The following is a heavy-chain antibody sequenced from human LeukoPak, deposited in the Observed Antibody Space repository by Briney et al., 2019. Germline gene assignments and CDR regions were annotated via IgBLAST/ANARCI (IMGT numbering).Heavy chain of an antibody. D-gene: IGHD3-22*01. CDR1: GFTFSSYS. CDR2: ISSSSSTI. V-gene: IGHV3-48*01. Sequence: GGSLRLSCAASGFTFSSYSMNWVRQAPGKGLEWVSYISSSSSTIYYADSVKGRFTISRDNVKNSLYLQMNSLRAEDTAVYYCARDYYDSSAPPGAFDIWGQGTMVTVSS. CDR3: ARDYYDSSAPPGAFDI. J-gene: IGHJ3*02.